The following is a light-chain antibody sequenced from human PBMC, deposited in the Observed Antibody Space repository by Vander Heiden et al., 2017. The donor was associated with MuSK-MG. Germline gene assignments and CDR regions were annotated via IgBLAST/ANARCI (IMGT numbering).Light chain of an antibody. CDR1: QSISR. CDR2: KAS. V-gene: IGKV1-5*03. Sequence: DIQMTQSPSTLSASVGDRVTITCRASQSISRVAWYQQKAGKAPKLLIYKASSLESGVPSRFSGSGSGTEFTLTISSLQPDDYATYYCQQDHNYSGTFGQGTKVEVK. J-gene: IGKJ1*01. CDR3: QQDHNYSGT.